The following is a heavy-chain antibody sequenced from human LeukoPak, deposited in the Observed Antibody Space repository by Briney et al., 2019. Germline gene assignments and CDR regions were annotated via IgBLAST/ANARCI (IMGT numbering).Heavy chain of an antibody. Sequence: SETLSLTCTVSGGSISSSSYYWGWIRQPPGKGLEWIGYIYYSGSTNYNPSLKSRVTISVDTSKNQFSLKLSSVTAADTAVYYCARVKYCSSTSCLWGFDPWGQGTLVTVSS. D-gene: IGHD2-2*01. V-gene: IGHV4-61*05. CDR3: ARVKYCSSTSCLWGFDP. J-gene: IGHJ5*02. CDR1: GGSISSSSYY. CDR2: IYYSGST.